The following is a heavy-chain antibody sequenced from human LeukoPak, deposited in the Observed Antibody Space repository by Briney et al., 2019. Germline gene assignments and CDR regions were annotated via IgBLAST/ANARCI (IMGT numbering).Heavy chain of an antibody. Sequence: PGETLRLSCAASGFTFSNYALSWVRQAPGKGLEWVSGIHGSGDNTYYADSVKGRFTSSRDNAKNSLYLQMNSLRAEDTAVYYCAREVMVVAATTFWYFDLWGRGTLVTVSS. CDR1: GFTFSNYA. D-gene: IGHD2-15*01. J-gene: IGHJ2*01. V-gene: IGHV3-23*01. CDR3: AREVMVVAATTFWYFDL. CDR2: IHGSGDNT.